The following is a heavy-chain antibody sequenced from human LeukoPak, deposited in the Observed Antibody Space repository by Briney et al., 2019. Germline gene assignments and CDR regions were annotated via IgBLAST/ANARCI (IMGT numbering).Heavy chain of an antibody. Sequence: GGSLRLSCAASGFTFTSYGMHWIRQAPGKGLEWVAFIRYDGTNKYYAESVKGRFTISRDNSKNALSLQMNSLRVEDTAVYYCAKDLHYYGSGYGGDYWGQGTLVTVSS. CDR1: GFTFTSYG. CDR3: AKDLHYYGSGYGGDY. V-gene: IGHV3-30*02. D-gene: IGHD3-10*01. CDR2: IRYDGTNK. J-gene: IGHJ4*02.